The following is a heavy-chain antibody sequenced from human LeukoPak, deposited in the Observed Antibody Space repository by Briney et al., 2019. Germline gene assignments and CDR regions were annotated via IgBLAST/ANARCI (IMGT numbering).Heavy chain of an antibody. CDR2: ICTSWST. V-gene: IGHV4-4*07. J-gene: IGHJ6*03. CDR1: GGSISSYY. CDR3: ARDQRQQLVRGGYYYYYMDV. Sequence: PSETLSLTCTVSGGSISSYYWSWIRQPAGKGLEWIGRICTSWSTNYNPSLKSRVTISVDKSKNQLSLKLSSVPAADTAVYYCARDQRQQLVRGGYYYYYMDVWGKGTTVTVSS. D-gene: IGHD6-13*01.